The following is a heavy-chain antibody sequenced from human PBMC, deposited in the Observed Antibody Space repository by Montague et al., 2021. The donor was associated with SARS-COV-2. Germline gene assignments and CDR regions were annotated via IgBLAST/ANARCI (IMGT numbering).Heavy chain of an antibody. Sequence: PPLVKPTQTLTLTCTFSGFSLSTPNVGVGWIRQPPGKALEWVAVIYSNDEKRYSPSLRNRLTITKDTAKNQVVLSLTYVDPVDTATYYCSHLIRYYDIFTGIPFDYWGQGSQVTASS. J-gene: IGHJ4*02. V-gene: IGHV2-5*01. CDR1: GFSLSTPNVG. CDR3: SHLIRYYDIFTGIPFDY. CDR2: IYSNDEK. D-gene: IGHD3-9*01.